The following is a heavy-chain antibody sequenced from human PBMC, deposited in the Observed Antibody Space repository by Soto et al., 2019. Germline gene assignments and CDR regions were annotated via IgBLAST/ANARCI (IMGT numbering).Heavy chain of an antibody. V-gene: IGHV3-43*01. J-gene: IGHJ6*02. D-gene: IGHD6-13*01. CDR1: GFTFDDYT. CDR3: EKDMRGESRSWNSYGMDV. CDR2: ISWDGGST. Sequence: EVQLVESGGVVVQPGGSLRLSCAASGFTFDDYTMHWVRQAPGKGLEWVSLISWDGGSTYYADSVKGRFTISRDNSKNSLYLQMHHLSTEDTALYYCEKDMRGESRSWNSYGMDVWGQGTTVTVSS.